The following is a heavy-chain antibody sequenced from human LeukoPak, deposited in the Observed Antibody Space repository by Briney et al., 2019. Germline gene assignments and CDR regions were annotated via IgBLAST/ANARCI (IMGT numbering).Heavy chain of an antibody. CDR1: GFTFSAFG. CDR2: ITKSGDST. Sequence: GGSLRLSCAASGFTFSAFGMNWVRQAPGKGLEWVSTITKSGDSTYYVDSVKGRFTISRDNSKNTLYLQMNSLRAEDTAVYYCARAFGSRDYWGQGTLVTVSS. CDR3: ARAFGSRDY. D-gene: IGHD2-15*01. J-gene: IGHJ4*02. V-gene: IGHV3-23*01.